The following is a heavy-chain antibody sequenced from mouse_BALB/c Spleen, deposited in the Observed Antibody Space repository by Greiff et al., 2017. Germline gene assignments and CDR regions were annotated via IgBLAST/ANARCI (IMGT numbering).Heavy chain of an antibody. V-gene: IGHV1-87*01. CDR2: IYPGDGDT. Sequence: VQLQESGAELARPGASVKLSCKASGYTFTSYWMQWVKQRPGQGLEWIGAIYPGDGDTRYTQKFKGKATLTADKSSSTAYMQLSSLASEDSAVYYCARIGLLYAMDYWGQGTSVTVSS. CDR3: ARIGLLYAMDY. CDR1: GYTFTSYW. D-gene: IGHD1-1*01. J-gene: IGHJ4*01.